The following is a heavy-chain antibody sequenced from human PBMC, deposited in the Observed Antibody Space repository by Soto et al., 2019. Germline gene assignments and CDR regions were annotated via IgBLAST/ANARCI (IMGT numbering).Heavy chain of an antibody. V-gene: IGHV3-30*18. CDR3: AKPDCSGGSCYELEDYNWFDP. CDR1: GFTFSSYG. D-gene: IGHD2-15*01. J-gene: IGHJ5*02. Sequence: PGGSLRLSCAASGFTFSSYGMHWVRQAPGKGLEWVAVISYDGSNKYYADSVKGRFTISRDNSKNTLYLQMNSLRAEDTAVYYCAKPDCSGGSCYELEDYNWFDPWGQGTLVTVSS. CDR2: ISYDGSNK.